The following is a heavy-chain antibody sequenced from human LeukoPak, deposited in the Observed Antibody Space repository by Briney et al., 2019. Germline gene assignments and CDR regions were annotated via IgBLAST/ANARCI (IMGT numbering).Heavy chain of an antibody. J-gene: IGHJ4*02. Sequence: GGSLRLSCAASGFTFSSYGMRWVRQAPGKGLEWVAVISYDGSNKYYADSVKGRFTISRDNSKNTLYLQMNSPRAEDTAVYYCAKDGKRFLEWLLYQYYFDYWGQGTLVTVSS. CDR3: AKDGKRFLEWLLYQYYFDY. V-gene: IGHV3-30*18. CDR1: GFTFSSYG. D-gene: IGHD3-3*01. CDR2: ISYDGSNK.